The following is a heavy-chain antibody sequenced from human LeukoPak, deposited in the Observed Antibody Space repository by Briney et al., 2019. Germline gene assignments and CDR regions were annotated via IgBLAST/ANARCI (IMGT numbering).Heavy chain of an antibody. D-gene: IGHD4/OR15-4a*01. V-gene: IGHV3-23*01. CDR2: ISGSGVNT. Sequence: GGSLRLSCAASGFTLDNYAMNWVRQAPGKGLEWVLGISGSGVNTYYADSVKGRFTISRDNSKNTLYLQLNSLRGEDTAIYYCARDTSFNYGAHAMDVWGQGTLVTVSS. CDR1: GFTLDNYA. CDR3: ARDTSFNYGAHAMDV. J-gene: IGHJ4*02.